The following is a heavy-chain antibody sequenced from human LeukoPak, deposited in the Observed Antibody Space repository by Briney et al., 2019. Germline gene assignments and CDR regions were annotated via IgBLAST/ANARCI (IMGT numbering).Heavy chain of an antibody. CDR2: ISGSGGST. CDR1: GFTFSSYA. D-gene: IGHD2-15*01. CDR3: AKGALGYCSGGSCYFDY. J-gene: IGHJ4*02. Sequence: GGSLRLSCAASGFTFSSYAMSWVRQAPGKGLEWVSAISGSGGSTYYADSVKGRFTIARDNSKNTLYLQMNSLRAEDTAVYHCAKGALGYCSGGSCYFDYWGQGIPVTVSS. V-gene: IGHV3-23*01.